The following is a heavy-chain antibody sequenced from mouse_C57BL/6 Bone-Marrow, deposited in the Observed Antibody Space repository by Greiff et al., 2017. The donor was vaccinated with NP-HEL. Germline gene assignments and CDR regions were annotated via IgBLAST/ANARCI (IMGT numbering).Heavy chain of an antibody. CDR3: ARGNWGNWYFDV. Sequence: QVQLQQPGAELVRPGSSVKLSCKASGYTFTSYWMHWVKQRPIQGLEWIGNIDPSDSETHYNQKFKDKATLTVDKSSSTAYMQLSSLTSEDSAVYYCARGNWGNWYFDVWGTGTTVTVSS. CDR1: GYTFTSYW. D-gene: IGHD4-1*01. V-gene: IGHV1-52*01. J-gene: IGHJ1*03. CDR2: IDPSDSET.